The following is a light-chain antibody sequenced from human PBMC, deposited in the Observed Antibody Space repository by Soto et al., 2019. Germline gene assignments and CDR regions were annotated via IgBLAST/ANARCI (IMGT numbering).Light chain of an antibody. J-gene: IGLJ2*01. Sequence: QSALTQPPSASGSPGQSVTISCTGTSSDVGGYNYVSWYQQHPGKAPKLMIYDVSKRPSGVPDRFSGSKSGNTASLTVSGLQAEDEADYYCSSYAGSNNLLVFGGGTKLTVL. CDR2: DVS. CDR1: SSDVGGYNY. CDR3: SSYAGSNNLLV. V-gene: IGLV2-8*01.